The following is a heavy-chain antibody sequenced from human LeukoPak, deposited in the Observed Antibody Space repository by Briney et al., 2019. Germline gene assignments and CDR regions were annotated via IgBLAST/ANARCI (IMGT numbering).Heavy chain of an antibody. CDR2: IYYSGST. CDR1: GGSISSSSYY. Sequence: SETLSLTCTVSGGSISSSSYYWGWIRQPPGKGLEWIGSIYYSGSTYYNPSLKSRVTISVDTSKNQFSLKLSSVTAADTAVYYCARGRTVTGRSNYYYYGMDVWGQGTTVTVSS. V-gene: IGHV4-39*07. CDR3: ARGRTVTGRSNYYYYGMDV. D-gene: IGHD4-17*01. J-gene: IGHJ6*02.